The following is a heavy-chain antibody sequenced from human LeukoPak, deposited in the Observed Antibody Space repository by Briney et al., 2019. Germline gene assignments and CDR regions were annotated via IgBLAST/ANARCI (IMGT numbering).Heavy chain of an antibody. CDR2: ITYDGSNK. CDR3: ATARTDCGSTSCYGHFDY. Sequence: PGRSLRLSCAASEFTFRSYAMHWVRQAPDKGLEWVAVITYDGSNKNYADSVKGRFTISRDNSKDTLYLQMNSLGAEDTAVYYCATARTDCGSTSCYGHFDYWGQGTLVTVSS. D-gene: IGHD2-2*01. CDR1: EFTFRSYA. J-gene: IGHJ4*02. V-gene: IGHV3-30*04.